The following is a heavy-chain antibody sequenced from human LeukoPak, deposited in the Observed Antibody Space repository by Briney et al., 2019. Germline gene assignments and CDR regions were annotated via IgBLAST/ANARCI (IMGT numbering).Heavy chain of an antibody. D-gene: IGHD2-2*01. Sequence: GESLQISCKGSGYSFTSYWIGWVRQMPGKGLEWMGIIYPGDSDTRYSPSFQGQVTVSADKSISTAYLQWSSLKASDTAMYYCARGGVPAAILDYYYYYMDVWGKGTTVTVSS. CDR2: IYPGDSDT. J-gene: IGHJ6*03. CDR1: GYSFTSYW. CDR3: ARGGVPAAILDYYYYYMDV. V-gene: IGHV5-51*01.